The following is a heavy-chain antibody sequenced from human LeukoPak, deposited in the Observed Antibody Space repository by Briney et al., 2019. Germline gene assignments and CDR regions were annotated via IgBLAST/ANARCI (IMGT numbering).Heavy chain of an antibody. CDR1: GGSISSSSYY. CDR3: ARYCSSTSCYRRGFDP. J-gene: IGHJ5*02. V-gene: IGHV4-39*01. D-gene: IGHD2-2*01. CDR2: IYYSGST. Sequence: SETLSLTCTVSGGSISSSSYYWGWIRQPPGKGLEWIGSIYYSGSTYYNPSPKSRVTISVDTSKNQFSLKLSSVTAADTAVYYCARYCSSTSCYRRGFDPWGQGTLVTVSS.